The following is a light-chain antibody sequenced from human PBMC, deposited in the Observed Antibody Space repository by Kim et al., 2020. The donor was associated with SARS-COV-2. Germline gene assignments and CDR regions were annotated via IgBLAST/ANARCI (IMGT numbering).Light chain of an antibody. CDR2: CAP. V-gene: IGKV3-15*01. J-gene: IGKJ2*01. CDR3: QQYNNWLYT. Sequence: SVSPGKSDTLPCGARQIVSSICAWYTQNPGHAPRLLICCAPTRATGIPASFSGSGSGTEFTLTISSLPSKDFTVYYCQQYNNWLYTFGQGTKLEI. CDR1: QIVSSI.